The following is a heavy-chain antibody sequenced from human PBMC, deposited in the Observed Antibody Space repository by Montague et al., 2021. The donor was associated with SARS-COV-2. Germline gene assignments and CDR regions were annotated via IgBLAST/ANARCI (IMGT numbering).Heavy chain of an antibody. Sequence: SETLSLTCVVYGGSFSGYYWTWIRQSPRKGLEWIGEINHSGSTNYNPYLKSRVTISVDTSKNQFSLKLRSVTAADTAVYYCACGEITTRGLIYYYGMDVWGQGTTVTVSS. J-gene: IGHJ6*02. V-gene: IGHV4-34*01. CDR2: INHSGST. CDR1: GGSFSGYY. CDR3: ACGEITTRGLIYYYGMDV. D-gene: IGHD4-11*01.